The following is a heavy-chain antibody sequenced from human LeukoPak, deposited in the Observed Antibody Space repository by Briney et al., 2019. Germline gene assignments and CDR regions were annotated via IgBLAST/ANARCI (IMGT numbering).Heavy chain of an antibody. CDR1: GGTFSSYA. J-gene: IGHJ6*02. Sequence: GASVKVSCKASGGTFSSYAISRVRQAPGHALEWMGRIIPILVIANYAQKFQGRVTITADKSTSTAYMELSSLRSEDTAVYYCASSYILRLGELSPLIYYGMDVWGQGTTVTVSS. D-gene: IGHD3-16*02. CDR2: IIPILVIA. CDR3: ASSYILRLGELSPLIYYGMDV. V-gene: IGHV1-69*04.